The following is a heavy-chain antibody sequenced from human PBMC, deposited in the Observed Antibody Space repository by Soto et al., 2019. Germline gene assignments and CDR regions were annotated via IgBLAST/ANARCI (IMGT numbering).Heavy chain of an antibody. CDR3: ARDNLALLPAAPRFLFDS. J-gene: IGHJ5*01. CDR2: THNSGST. V-gene: IGHV4-59*02. Sequence: SETLSLTCSVSGGSVSSYCWNWIRQPPGKGLEWIGYTHNSGSTSYNPSLKSRVTISVDTSKNQFSLKLSSVTAADTAVYYCARDNLALLPAAPRFLFDSWGQRSLVTGSS. D-gene: IGHD2-2*01. CDR1: GGSVSSYC.